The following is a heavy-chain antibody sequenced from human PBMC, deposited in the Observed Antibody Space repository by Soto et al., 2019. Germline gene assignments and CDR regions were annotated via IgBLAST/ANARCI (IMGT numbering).Heavy chain of an antibody. Sequence: QVQLVESGGGLVKPGGSLRLSCAASGFTFSDYYMSWIRQAPGKGLEWVSYISSSGSTIYYADSVKGRFTISRDNAKNSLYLQMNSLRAEDTAVYYCARCITMVRGVIKVYYYYYGMDVWGQGTTVTVSS. J-gene: IGHJ6*02. D-gene: IGHD3-10*01. CDR3: ARCITMVRGVIKVYYYYYGMDV. CDR1: GFTFSDYY. CDR2: ISSSGSTI. V-gene: IGHV3-11*01.